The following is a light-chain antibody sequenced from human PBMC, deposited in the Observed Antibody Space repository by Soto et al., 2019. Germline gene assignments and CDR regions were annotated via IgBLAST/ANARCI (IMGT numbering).Light chain of an antibody. J-gene: IGKJ1*01. CDR2: KAS. CDR1: QSISSW. Sequence: DIQMSQSPSTLSASVGDRVTITCRASQSISSWLAWYQQKPGKAPKLLIYKASSLESGVPSRFSGSGSGTEFTLTISSPQPDDFATYYCQQYDSYSSGPFGQGTKVDI. V-gene: IGKV1-5*03. CDR3: QQYDSYSSGP.